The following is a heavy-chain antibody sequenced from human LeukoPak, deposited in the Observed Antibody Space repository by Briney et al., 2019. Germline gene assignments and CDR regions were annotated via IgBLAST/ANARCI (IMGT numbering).Heavy chain of an antibody. V-gene: IGHV3-30*18. J-gene: IGHJ4*02. Sequence: GGSLRLSCAASGFTFSSYGMHWVRQAPGKGLEWVAVISYDGSNKYYADSVKGRFTISRDNSKNTLYLQMNSLRAEDTAVYYCAKDRRLPRAGGSYFDYWGQGTLVTVSS. CDR2: ISYDGSNK. CDR1: GFTFSSYG. CDR3: AKDRRLPRAGGSYFDY. D-gene: IGHD3-16*01.